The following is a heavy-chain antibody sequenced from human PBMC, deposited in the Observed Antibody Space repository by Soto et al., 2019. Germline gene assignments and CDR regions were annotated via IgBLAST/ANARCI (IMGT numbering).Heavy chain of an antibody. CDR3: ATSTYCSSSTCYQWYGMDV. V-gene: IGHV1-3*05. D-gene: IGHD2-2*01. CDR1: GYPFSNYA. J-gene: IGHJ6*02. Sequence: QVQLVQSGAEEKKPGASVKVSCKASGYPFSNYAMHWVRQAPGQGLEWMGWINAGNGNSKYSQKFQGRVNIPRDTSANTAYMEVDSLRSEDTAVYYCATSTYCSSSTCYQWYGMDVWGQGTTVTVSS. CDR2: INAGNGNS.